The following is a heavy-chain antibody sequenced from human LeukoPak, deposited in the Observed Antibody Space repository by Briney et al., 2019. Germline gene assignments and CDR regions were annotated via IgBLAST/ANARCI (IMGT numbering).Heavy chain of an antibody. CDR3: ASLKNSYDSSGYLVTDAFDI. Sequence: ASVTVPCKASGYTFTSYGISWVRQAPGQGLEWMGWISAYNGNTNYEQKLQGRVTITTDTSTSTAYMELRSLRSDDTAVYYCASLKNSYDSSGYLVTDAFDIWGQGTMVTVSS. D-gene: IGHD3-22*01. J-gene: IGHJ3*02. V-gene: IGHV1-18*01. CDR2: ISAYNGNT. CDR1: GYTFTSYG.